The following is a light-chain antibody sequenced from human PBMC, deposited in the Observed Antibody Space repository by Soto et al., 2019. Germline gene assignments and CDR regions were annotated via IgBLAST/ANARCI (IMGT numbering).Light chain of an antibody. CDR3: SSYAGSNNYVV. CDR2: GVS. CDR1: SSDIGAYNF. J-gene: IGLJ2*01. V-gene: IGLV2-8*01. Sequence: QSALTQPPSASGSPGQSVSISCTGTSSDIGAYNFGSWYQQHPGKAPRLMIYGVSKRPSGVPDRFSGSKSGNTASLTVSGLQAEDEADYYCSSYAGSNNYVVFGGGTKLTVL.